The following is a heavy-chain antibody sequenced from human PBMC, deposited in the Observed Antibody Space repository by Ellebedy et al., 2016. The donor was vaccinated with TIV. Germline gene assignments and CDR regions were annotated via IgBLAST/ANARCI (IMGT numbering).Heavy chain of an antibody. CDR2: ISAYNGNT. Sequence: AASVKVSCKASGYTFTSYGTSWVRQAPGQGLEWMGWISAYNGNTNYAQKLQGRVTMTTDTSTSTAYMELRSLRSDDTAVYYCARDAPGGVLDYWGQGTLVTVSS. V-gene: IGHV1-18*01. CDR3: ARDAPGGVLDY. D-gene: IGHD3-16*01. J-gene: IGHJ4*02. CDR1: GYTFTSYG.